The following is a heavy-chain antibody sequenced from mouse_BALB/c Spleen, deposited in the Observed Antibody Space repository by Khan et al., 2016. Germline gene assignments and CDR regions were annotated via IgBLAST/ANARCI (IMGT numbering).Heavy chain of an antibody. CDR2: IDPANGNS. V-gene: IGHV14-3*02. CDR1: GFNIKDTY. D-gene: IGHD2-1*01. J-gene: IGHJ3*01. CDR3: ARSGNYVELGN. Sequence: VQLKQSGAELVKPGASVKLSCTASGFNIKDTYMHWVKQRPEQGLEWIGRIDPANGNSKYDPKFQGQAAITADTSSNTAYLRLSSLTSEDTAVSYCARSGNYVELGNWGQGTLVTVSA.